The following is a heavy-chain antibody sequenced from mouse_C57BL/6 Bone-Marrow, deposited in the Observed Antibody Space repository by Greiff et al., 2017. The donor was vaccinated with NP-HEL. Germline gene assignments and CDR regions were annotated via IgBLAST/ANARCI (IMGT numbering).Heavy chain of an antibody. V-gene: IGHV5-17*01. J-gene: IGHJ4*01. CDR2: ISSGSSTI. CDR1: GFTFSDYG. Sequence: EVMLVESGGGLVKPGGSLKLSCAASGFTFSDYGMHWVRQAPEKGLEWVAYISSGSSTIYYADTVKGRFTISRDNAKNTLFLQMTMLRSEDTAMYYCARPYYYAMDYWGQGTSVTVSS. CDR3: ARPYYYAMDY.